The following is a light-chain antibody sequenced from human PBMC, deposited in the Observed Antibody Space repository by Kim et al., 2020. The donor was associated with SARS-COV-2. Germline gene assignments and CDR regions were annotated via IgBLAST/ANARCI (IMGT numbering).Light chain of an antibody. CDR2: YDS. CDR3: QVWHTASGHVV. J-gene: IGLJ2*01. Sequence: APGQTATISCAGDNLGGYTVHWYQQKPGQAPVVVIHYDSDRPAGIPERVSGSKSASTATLTISRADAGDEADYYCQVWHTASGHVVFGGGTQLTVL. CDR1: NLGGYT. V-gene: IGLV3-21*04.